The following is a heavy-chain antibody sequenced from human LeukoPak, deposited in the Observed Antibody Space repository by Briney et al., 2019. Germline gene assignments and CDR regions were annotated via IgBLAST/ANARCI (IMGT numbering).Heavy chain of an antibody. CDR3: AKGGAVSSKSITMIRGTRRYYYYMDV. V-gene: IGHV3-53*01. CDR1: GFTVSSNY. CDR2: IYSGGST. J-gene: IGHJ6*03. D-gene: IGHD3-10*01. Sequence: GGSLRLSCAASGFTVSSNYMSWVRQAPGKGLEWVSVIYSGGSTYYADSVKGRFTISRDNSKNTLYLQMNRLRAEDTAVYYCAKGGAVSSKSITMIRGTRRYYYYMDVWGKGTTVTISS.